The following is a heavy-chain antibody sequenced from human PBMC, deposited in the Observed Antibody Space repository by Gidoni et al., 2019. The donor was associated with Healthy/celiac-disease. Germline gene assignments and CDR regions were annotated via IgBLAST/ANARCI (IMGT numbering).Heavy chain of an antibody. CDR2: ISAYNGNT. CDR3: ARGGLSGDRGHDYFDY. J-gene: IGHJ4*02. D-gene: IGHD2-21*02. CDR1: GYSFTSYG. Sequence: QVQLVQSGAEVTKPGASVQVSCQASGYSFTSYGISWVRQDPGQGLEWMGWISAYNGNTNYAQKRQGRVTMTTDTSTSTDYMELRSLRYDDTAVYYCARGGLSGDRGHDYFDYWGQGTLVTVSS. V-gene: IGHV1-18*01.